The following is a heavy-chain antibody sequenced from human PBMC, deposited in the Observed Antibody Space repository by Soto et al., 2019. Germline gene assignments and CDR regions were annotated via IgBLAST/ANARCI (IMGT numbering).Heavy chain of an antibody. V-gene: IGHV3-23*01. CDR3: AKDRGIIVKAGDAFDV. D-gene: IGHD3-16*02. Sequence: EVQLMESGGGLVQPGGSLRLSCASSGFTLSMSAVNWVRQAPGKGLEWVSYISDSGDRTYYADSVKGRFTNSRDRSKNTLSLQMDSLRPEDTSVYYCAKDRGIIVKAGDAFDVWGQGTKVTVSS. CDR2: ISDSGDRT. J-gene: IGHJ3*01. CDR1: GFTLSMSA.